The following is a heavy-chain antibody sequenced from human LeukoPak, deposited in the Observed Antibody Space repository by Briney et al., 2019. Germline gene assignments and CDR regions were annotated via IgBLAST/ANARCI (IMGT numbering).Heavy chain of an antibody. J-gene: IGHJ4*02. V-gene: IGHV3-21*01. CDR2: ISSSSSYI. D-gene: IGHD6-19*01. CDR3: AIDRYSSGWYTFDY. Sequence: GGSLRLSCAASGFTFSNFGINWVRQAPGKGLEWVSYISSSSSYISYADSVKGRFTISRDNAKNSLDLQMNSLRAEDTAVYYCAIDRYSSGWYTFDYWGQGTLVTVSS. CDR1: GFTFSNFG.